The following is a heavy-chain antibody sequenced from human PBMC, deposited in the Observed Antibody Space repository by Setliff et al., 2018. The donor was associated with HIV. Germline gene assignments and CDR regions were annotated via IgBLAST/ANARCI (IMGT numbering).Heavy chain of an antibody. CDR2: ITVGDGNT. Sequence: ASVKVSCKASGYTFTDYALHWVRQAPGQRLEWMGWITVGDGNTKYSQKLQGRVTITADEFTSTAYLELSSLTSEDTAVYHCAREMFMYTSSEGFPFDFWGQGTLVTVPS. J-gene: IGHJ4*02. CDR1: GYTFTDYA. CDR3: AREMFMYTSSEGFPFDF. D-gene: IGHD6-6*01. V-gene: IGHV1-3*01.